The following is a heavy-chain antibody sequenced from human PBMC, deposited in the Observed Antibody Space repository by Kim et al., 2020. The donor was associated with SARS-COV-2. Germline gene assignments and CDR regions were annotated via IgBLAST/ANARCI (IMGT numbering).Heavy chain of an antibody. CDR1: GFTFSSYA. CDR3: AKAATSGIVVVTATHFDY. CDR2: ISGSGGST. D-gene: IGHD2-21*02. Sequence: GGSLRLSCAASGFTFSSYAMSWVRQAPGKGLEWVSAISGSGGSTYYADSVKGRFTISRDNSKNTLYLQMNSLRAEDTAVYYCAKAATSGIVVVTATHFDYWGQGTLVTVSS. V-gene: IGHV3-23*01. J-gene: IGHJ4*02.